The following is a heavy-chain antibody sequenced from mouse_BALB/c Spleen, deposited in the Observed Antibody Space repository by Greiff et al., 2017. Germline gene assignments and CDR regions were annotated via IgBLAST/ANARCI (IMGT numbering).Heavy chain of an antibody. J-gene: IGHJ4*01. Sequence: EVQGVESGGGLVKPGGSLKLSCAASGFAFSCYDMSWVRQTPEKRLEWVAYISSGGGSTYYPDTVKGRFTISRDNAKNTLYLQMSSLKSEDTAMYYCARHYCYGSSGYAMDYWGQGTSVTVSS. CDR1: GFAFSCYD. D-gene: IGHD1-1*01. CDR2: ISSGGGST. V-gene: IGHV5-12-1*01. CDR3: ARHYCYGSSGYAMDY.